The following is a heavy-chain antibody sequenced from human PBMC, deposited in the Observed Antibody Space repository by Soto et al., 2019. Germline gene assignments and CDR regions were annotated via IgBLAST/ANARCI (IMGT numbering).Heavy chain of an antibody. CDR1: GFTFSSYA. J-gene: IGHJ5*01. D-gene: IGHD3-22*01. V-gene: IGHV3-23*01. CDR3: AKGGALYNSHPWYS. Sequence: GGSLRLSCAASGFTFSSYAMSWVRQAPGKGLEWVSAISGSGASTYYANSVKGRFTISRDNSKDTLYLQMNGLRVEDTAIYYFAKGGALYNSHPWYSWGHGTLVTVSS. CDR2: ISGSGAST.